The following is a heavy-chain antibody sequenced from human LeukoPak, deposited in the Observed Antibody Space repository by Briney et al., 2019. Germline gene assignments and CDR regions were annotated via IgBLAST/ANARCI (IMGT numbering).Heavy chain of an antibody. D-gene: IGHD4-17*01. CDR2: ISSSGGTI. J-gene: IGHJ4*02. CDR3: ARGTYGDYDY. CDR1: GFTFSSYS. Sequence: PGGSLRLSCAASGFTFSSYSMSWVRQAPGKGLEWVSYISSSGGTIYYTDSVKGQFTISRDNAKNSLYLQMNSLRAEDTAVYYCARGTYGDYDYWGQGTLVTVSS. V-gene: IGHV3-48*04.